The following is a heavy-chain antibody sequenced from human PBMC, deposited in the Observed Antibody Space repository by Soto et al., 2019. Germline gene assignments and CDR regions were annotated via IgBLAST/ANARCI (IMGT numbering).Heavy chain of an antibody. D-gene: IGHD3-3*01. Sequence: EVQLLESGGGLVQPGGSLRLSCAASGFTFSSYAMSWVRQAPGKGLEWVSAISGSGGSTYYADSVKGRFTISRDNSKNTLYLQVNSLRAEDTAVYYCPKDIEIYDFWSGYYDSPYYFDYWGQGTLVTVSS. V-gene: IGHV3-23*01. J-gene: IGHJ4*02. CDR2: ISGSGGST. CDR3: PKDIEIYDFWSGYYDSPYYFDY. CDR1: GFTFSSYA.